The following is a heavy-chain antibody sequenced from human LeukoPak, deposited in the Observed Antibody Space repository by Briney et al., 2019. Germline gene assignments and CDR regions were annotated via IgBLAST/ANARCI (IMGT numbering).Heavy chain of an antibody. CDR2: ISYSGST. J-gene: IGHJ4*02. Sequence: AETLTLTCTVSRGSVSSGDYHWTWGPRPAGEGLVWYACISYSGSTNYNPSLNSRVTISIDTSKNQISLKLSSVTAADTAVYYCAAWQTRLCDYWGQGTLVTVPS. D-gene: IGHD6-6*01. CDR3: AAWQTRLCDY. CDR1: RGSVSSGDYH. V-gene: IGHV4-61*08.